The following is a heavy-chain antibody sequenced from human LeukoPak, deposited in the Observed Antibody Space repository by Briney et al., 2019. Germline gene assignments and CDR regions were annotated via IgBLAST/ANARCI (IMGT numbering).Heavy chain of an antibody. CDR1: GGSISSYY. Sequence: SETLSLTCTVSGGSISSYYWSWIRQPPGKGLEWIGHIYYSGSTNYNPSLKSRVTISIDTSKYQFSLRLNSVTAADTAAYYCARGAAGYSYGWGQGTLVTVSS. V-gene: IGHV4-59*01. CDR3: ARGAAGYSYG. D-gene: IGHD5-18*01. CDR2: IYYSGST. J-gene: IGHJ4*02.